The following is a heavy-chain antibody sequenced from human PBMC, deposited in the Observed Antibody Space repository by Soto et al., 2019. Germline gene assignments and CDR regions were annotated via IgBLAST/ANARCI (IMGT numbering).Heavy chain of an antibody. Sequence: QVQLVQSGAEVKKPGSSVKVSCKASGGSFRAFAITWVRQAPGQGLEWVGGIIALYGTKNYAQQFHGRVTITADEPTSTAYMELSSLRSEDTAVYYCARTACSGIDCSDYIYYGMDVWGQGTAVAVPS. CDR3: ARTACSGIDCSDYIYYGMDV. D-gene: IGHD2-15*01. J-gene: IGHJ6*02. CDR1: GGSFRAFA. CDR2: IIALYGTK. V-gene: IGHV1-69*01.